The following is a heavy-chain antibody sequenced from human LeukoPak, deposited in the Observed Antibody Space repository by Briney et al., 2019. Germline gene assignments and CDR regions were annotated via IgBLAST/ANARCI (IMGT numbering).Heavy chain of an antibody. CDR2: IKLDGSEK. CDR1: GFTFGKYW. D-gene: IGHD3-3*01. V-gene: IGHV3-7*03. Sequence: GGSLRLSCVASGFTFGKYWMSWVRQAPGKGLEWVANIKLDGSEKNYVDSVKGRFTISRDNTKNSLYLQMNSLKVEDTAVFYCARDQYDTWSRRGNFDSWGQGTLVIVPS. CDR3: ARDQYDTWSRRGNFDS. J-gene: IGHJ4*02.